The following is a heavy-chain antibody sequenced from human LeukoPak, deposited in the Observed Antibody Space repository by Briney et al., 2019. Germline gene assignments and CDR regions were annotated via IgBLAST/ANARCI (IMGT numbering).Heavy chain of an antibody. CDR3: VKDLSYESSGYVFDY. CDR2: ISWDGTT. D-gene: IGHD3-22*01. J-gene: IGHJ4*02. CDR1: GFTFEDYT. V-gene: IGHV3-43*01. Sequence: GGSLRLSCAASGFTFEDYTMHWVRQVPGKTLEWVSLISWDGTTYYTDSVKGRFTMSRDNSKNSLYLQMDTLRSEDTAFYYCVKDLSYESSGYVFDYWGQGTLVTVSS.